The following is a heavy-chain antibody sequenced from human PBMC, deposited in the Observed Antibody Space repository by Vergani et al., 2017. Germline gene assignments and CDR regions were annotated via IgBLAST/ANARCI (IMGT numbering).Heavy chain of an antibody. CDR2: MNPNSGNT. Sequence: QVQLVQSGAEVKKPGASVKVSCKASGYTFTSYDINWVRQATGQGLEWMGWMNPNSGNTGYAQKLQGRVTMTTDTSTSTAYMELRSLRSDDTAVYYCARVLGRYSYGSFAHQDYWGQGTLVTVSS. V-gene: IGHV1-8*01. J-gene: IGHJ4*02. D-gene: IGHD5-18*01. CDR1: GYTFTSYD. CDR3: ARVLGRYSYGSFAHQDY.